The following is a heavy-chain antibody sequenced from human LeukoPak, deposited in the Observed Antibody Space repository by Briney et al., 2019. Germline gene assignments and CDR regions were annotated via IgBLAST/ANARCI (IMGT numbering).Heavy chain of an antibody. CDR3: ASCLSCYGDYEYYFDY. Sequence: GASVKVSCKASGYTFTGYYMHWVRQAPGQGLEWMGIINPSGGSTSYAQKFQGRVTMTRDMSTSTVYMELSSLRSEDTAVYYCASCLSCYGDYEYYFDYWGQGTLVTVSS. V-gene: IGHV1-46*01. CDR2: INPSGGST. J-gene: IGHJ4*02. CDR1: GYTFTGYY. D-gene: IGHD4-17*01.